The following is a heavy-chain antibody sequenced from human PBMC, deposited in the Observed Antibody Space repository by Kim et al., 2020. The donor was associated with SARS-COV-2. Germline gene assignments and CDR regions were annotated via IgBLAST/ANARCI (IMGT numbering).Heavy chain of an antibody. D-gene: IGHD1-7*01. Sequence: SETLSLTCTVSGDSISSSSYYWGWIRQPPGKGLEWIGSIYYSGSTYYSPSLKSRVTIFIDTSENRFSLKLTSVTAADTAVYYCARGTQTGTTSLTFWGQGTLVTVSS. CDR1: GDSISSSSYY. CDR2: IYYSGST. J-gene: IGHJ4*02. CDR3: ARGTQTGTTSLTF. V-gene: IGHV4-39*01.